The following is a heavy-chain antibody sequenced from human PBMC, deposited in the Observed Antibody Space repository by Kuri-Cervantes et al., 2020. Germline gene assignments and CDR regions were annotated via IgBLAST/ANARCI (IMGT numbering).Heavy chain of an antibody. J-gene: IGHJ6*02. CDR1: GFTFSSYE. D-gene: IGHD4-17*01. CDR3: AKEGGNYGDYGLSDYYGMDV. CDR2: ISSSGSTI. V-gene: IGHV3-48*03. Sequence: GGSLRLSCAASGFTFSSYEMNWVHQAPGKGLEWVSYISSSGSTIYYADSVKGRFTISRDNAKNTLYLQMNSLRAEDTAVYYCAKEGGNYGDYGLSDYYGMDVWGQGTTVTVSS.